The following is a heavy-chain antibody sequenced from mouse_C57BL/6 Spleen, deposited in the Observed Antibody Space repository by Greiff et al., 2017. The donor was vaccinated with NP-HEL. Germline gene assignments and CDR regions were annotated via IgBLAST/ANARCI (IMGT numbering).Heavy chain of an antibody. Sequence: EVQLQQSGPGLAKPSQTLSLTCSVTGYSFTSDYLHWFRTFPGHKLEYIGYISYSGSTYYNPSLKSRISITRDTSKNQYYLQLNSVTTEDTATYYCERFPDGYLDYWGQGTTLTVSS. CDR3: ERFPDGYLDY. D-gene: IGHD2-3*01. CDR2: ISYSGST. J-gene: IGHJ2*01. V-gene: IGHV3-8*01. CDR1: GYSFTSDY.